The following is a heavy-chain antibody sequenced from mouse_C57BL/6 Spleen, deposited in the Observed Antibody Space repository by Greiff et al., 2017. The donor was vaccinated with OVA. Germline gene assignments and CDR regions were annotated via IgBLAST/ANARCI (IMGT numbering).Heavy chain of an antibody. D-gene: IGHD2-1*01. V-gene: IGHV1-81*01. CDR1: GYTFTSYG. J-gene: IGHJ1*03. Sequence: QVQLQQSGAELARPGASVKLSCKASGYTFTSYGISWVKQRTGQGLEWIGEISPRSGNTYYNEKFKGKATLTADKSSSTAYMELRSLTSEDSAVYFCARGGDYGNYDWYFDVWGTGTTVTVSS. CDR3: ARGGDYGNYDWYFDV. CDR2: ISPRSGNT.